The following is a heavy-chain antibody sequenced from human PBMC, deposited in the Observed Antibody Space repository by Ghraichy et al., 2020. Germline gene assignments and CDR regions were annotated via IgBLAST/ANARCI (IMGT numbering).Heavy chain of an antibody. Sequence: SETLSLTCTVSGGSISSYYWSWIRQPPGKGLEWIGYIYYSGSTNYNPSLKSRVTISVDTSKNQFSLKLSSVTAADTAVYYCATTPIAVAGTFDYWGQGTLVTVSS. V-gene: IGHV4-59*01. CDR1: GGSISSYY. J-gene: IGHJ4*02. CDR2: IYYSGST. D-gene: IGHD6-19*01. CDR3: ATTPIAVAGTFDY.